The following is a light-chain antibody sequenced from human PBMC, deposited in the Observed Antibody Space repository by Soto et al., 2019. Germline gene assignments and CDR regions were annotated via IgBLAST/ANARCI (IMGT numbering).Light chain of an antibody. V-gene: IGKV3-20*01. Sequence: ILLRHPPATLYLSLGGVVMFSCRASQSVSSSYLAWYQQKPGQAPRLLIYGASSRATGIPDRFSGSGSGTDFTLTISRLEPEDFAVYYCQQYGMSFGRGTKVDIK. CDR3: QQYGMS. CDR2: GAS. J-gene: IGKJ1*01. CDR1: QSVSSSY.